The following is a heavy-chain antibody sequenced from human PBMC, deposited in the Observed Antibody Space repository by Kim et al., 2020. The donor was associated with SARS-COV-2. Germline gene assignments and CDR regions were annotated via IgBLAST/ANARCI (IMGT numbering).Heavy chain of an antibody. Sequence: ASVKVSCKTSGYTFTGFYIHWVRQAPGQGLEWMGWISPNSGGTNYAQKYQGRVTLTRDTSISTAYMVLSRLTSDDTAIYYCAREDGYSSTGTGFDYWGQGTLVTVSS. V-gene: IGHV1-2*02. CDR2: ISPNSGGT. CDR3: AREDGYSSTGTGFDY. CDR1: GYTFTGFY. J-gene: IGHJ4*02. D-gene: IGHD2-2*03.